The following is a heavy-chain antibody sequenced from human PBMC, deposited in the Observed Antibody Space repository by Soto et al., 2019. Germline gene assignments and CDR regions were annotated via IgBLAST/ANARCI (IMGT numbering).Heavy chain of an antibody. CDR2: TYYRSKWYY. CDR1: GDSVSSNSAG. V-gene: IGHV6-1*01. CDR3: ARGEQYSGMIFDY. Sequence: PSQTLSLTCAITGDSVSSNSAGWSWVRQSPSRGLEWLGRTYYRSKWYYEYAVSVRGRITINPDTSKNQYSLQLNSVTPEHTAVYLCARGEQYSGMIFDYWGQGTRVIVSS. D-gene: IGHD1-26*01. J-gene: IGHJ4*01.